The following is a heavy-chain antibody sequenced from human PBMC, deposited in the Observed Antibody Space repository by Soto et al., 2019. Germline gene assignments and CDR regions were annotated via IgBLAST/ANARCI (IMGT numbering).Heavy chain of an antibody. CDR2: IIPIFGTA. CDR1: GGTFSSYA. J-gene: IGHJ6*02. V-gene: IGHV1-69*13. D-gene: IGHD2-2*01. Sequence: GASVKVSCKASGGTFSSYAISWVRQAPGQGLEWMGGIIPIFGTANYAQKFQGRVTITADESTSTAYMELSSLRPEDTAVYYCAREEVPAAMNYYYGMDVWGQGTTVTVSS. CDR3: AREEVPAAMNYYYGMDV.